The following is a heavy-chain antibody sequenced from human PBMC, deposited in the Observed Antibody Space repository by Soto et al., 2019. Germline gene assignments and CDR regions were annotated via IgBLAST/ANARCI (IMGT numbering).Heavy chain of an antibody. CDR3: AKGITIFGVVTHYYYYGMDV. CDR2: ISWNSGSI. D-gene: IGHD3-3*01. Sequence: GGSLRLSCAASGFTFDDYAMHWVRQAPGKGLEWVSGISWNSGSIGYADSVKGRFTISRDNAKNSLYLQMNSLRAEDTALYYCAKGITIFGVVTHYYYYGMDVWGQGTTVTSP. CDR1: GFTFDDYA. V-gene: IGHV3-9*01. J-gene: IGHJ6*02.